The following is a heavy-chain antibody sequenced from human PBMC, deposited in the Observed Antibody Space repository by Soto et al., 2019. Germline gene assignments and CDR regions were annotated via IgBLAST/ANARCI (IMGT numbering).Heavy chain of an antibody. Sequence: SQTLSLTCAISGDSVSSNSAAWNWIRQSPSRGLEWLGRTYYRSKWYNDYAVSVKSRITINPDTSKNQFSLQLNSVTAADTAVYYCARGGYFDSSNYLAYWGLGTLGTSPQ. J-gene: IGHJ4*02. V-gene: IGHV6-1*01. D-gene: IGHD3-22*01. CDR3: ARGGYFDSSNYLAY. CDR1: GDSVSSNSAA. CDR2: TYYRSKWYN.